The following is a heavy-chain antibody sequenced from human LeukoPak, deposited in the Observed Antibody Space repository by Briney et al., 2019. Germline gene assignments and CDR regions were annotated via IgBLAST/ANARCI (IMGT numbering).Heavy chain of an antibody. J-gene: IGHJ4*02. V-gene: IGHV4-59*01. CDR1: GGSINSYY. Sequence: SETLSLTCTVSGGSINSYYWSWIRQPPGKGLEWIGYIHYSGSTNYNPSLKSRVTISVDTSKNQFSLKLSSVTAADTAVYYCARVRDRGGYFYDFDYWGQGTLVTVSS. CDR3: ARVRDRGGYFYDFDY. D-gene: IGHD3-22*01. CDR2: IHYSGST.